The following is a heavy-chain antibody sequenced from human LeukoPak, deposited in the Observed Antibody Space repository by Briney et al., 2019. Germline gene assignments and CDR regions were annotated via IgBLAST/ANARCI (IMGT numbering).Heavy chain of an antibody. CDR2: ISGYNGDT. D-gene: IGHD3-3*01. Sequence: ASVKVSCKASGYTFSRYGFSWVRQAPGKGLEWMGWISGYNGDTTYAQKLQDRVTLTTDTSTNTAYMELRSLRSDDTAVYYCARGYYFWDLSGAFDIWGQGTMVTVSS. V-gene: IGHV1-18*01. CDR3: ARGYYFWDLSGAFDI. J-gene: IGHJ3*02. CDR1: GYTFSRYG.